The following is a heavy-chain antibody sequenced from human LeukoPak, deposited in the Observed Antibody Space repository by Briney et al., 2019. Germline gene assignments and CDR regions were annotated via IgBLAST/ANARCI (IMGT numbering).Heavy chain of an antibody. J-gene: IGHJ4*02. V-gene: IGHV3-66*02. CDR3: AGSRSSGGFDY. CDR2: IYSGGST. CDR1: GFIVSSNH. D-gene: IGHD6-6*01. Sequence: GGSLRLSCAASGFIVSSNHMIWVRQAPGKGLEWVSIIYSGGSTYYADSVKGRFTISRDNSKNTLYLQMNSLRVEDTAVYYCAGSRSSGGFDYWGQGTLVTVSS.